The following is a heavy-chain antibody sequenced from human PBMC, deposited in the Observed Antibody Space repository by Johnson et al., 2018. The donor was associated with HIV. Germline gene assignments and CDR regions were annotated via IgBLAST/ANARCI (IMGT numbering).Heavy chain of an antibody. Sequence: VQLVESGGGLVQPGGSLRLSCAASGFSFGNYAMTWVRQAPGKGLEWVSSISNSGDGTYYADSVKGRFTISRGNSKNTLFVQMNSLRAEDTVVYYCANLAYGSGTYWGSDASDIWGQGTLVTVSS. CDR1: GFSFGNYA. D-gene: IGHD3-10*01. V-gene: IGHV3-23*04. J-gene: IGHJ3*02. CDR3: ANLAYGSGTYWGSDASDI. CDR2: ISNSGDGT.